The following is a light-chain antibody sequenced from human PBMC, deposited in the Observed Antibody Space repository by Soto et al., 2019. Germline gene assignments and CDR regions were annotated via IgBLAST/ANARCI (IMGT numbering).Light chain of an antibody. CDR2: AAS. J-gene: IGKJ2*01. Sequence: DIQMTQSPSSLSASVGDRVTITCRASQGIRTDLGWYQQKPGKAPKRLLYAASSLHSGVPSRLSGSGSGTEFTLTISSLQPEDFATYFCLQHNTYPYTFGQGTKLEIK. CDR1: QGIRTD. V-gene: IGKV1-17*01. CDR3: LQHNTYPYT.